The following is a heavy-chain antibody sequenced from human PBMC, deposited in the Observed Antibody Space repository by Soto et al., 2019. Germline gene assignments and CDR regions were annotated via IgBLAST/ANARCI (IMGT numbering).Heavy chain of an antibody. J-gene: IGHJ6*02. CDR3: ARDRIPLPLGKNSLNGMDV. V-gene: IGHV1-69*06. CDR1: GGTFSDFA. Sequence: QVQLVQSGAEMRKPGSSLRVSCKASGGTFSDFAFSWVRQAPGQGLEWMGGIVPRFGSPNYAQKFGGRVTISADTSTSTVYKEGGSLRFDDTAVYFCARDRIPLPLGKNSLNGMDVWGQGTTITVSS. D-gene: IGHD5-18*01. CDR2: IVPRFGSP.